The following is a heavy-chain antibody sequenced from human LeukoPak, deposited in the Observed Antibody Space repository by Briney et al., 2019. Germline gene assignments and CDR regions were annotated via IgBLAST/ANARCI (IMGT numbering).Heavy chain of an antibody. D-gene: IGHD2-2*01. Sequence: SGTLSLTCAVSGGSIRSSNWWSWVRQPPGKGLEWIGDSYHSGTTNYNPSLKSRVTILVDKSKNQFSLKLSSVTAADTAVYYCARFASTRSFDYWGRGTLVTVSS. CDR2: SYHSGTT. V-gene: IGHV4-4*02. CDR3: ARFASTRSFDY. CDR1: GGSIRSSNW. J-gene: IGHJ4*02.